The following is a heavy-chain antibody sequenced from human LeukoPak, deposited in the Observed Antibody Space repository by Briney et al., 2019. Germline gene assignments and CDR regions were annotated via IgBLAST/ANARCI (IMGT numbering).Heavy chain of an antibody. D-gene: IGHD2-8*01. CDR1: GFTFSNAW. Sequence: PGGSLRLSCAASGFTFSNAWMSWVRQAPGKGLEWVGRIKSKTDGGTTDYAAPVKGRFTISRDDSKNTLYLQMNSLKTEDTAVYYCTGGPYCTNGVCYEALGYWGQGTLVTVSS. J-gene: IGHJ4*02. CDR3: TGGPYCTNGVCYEALGY. CDR2: IKSKTDGGTT. V-gene: IGHV3-15*01.